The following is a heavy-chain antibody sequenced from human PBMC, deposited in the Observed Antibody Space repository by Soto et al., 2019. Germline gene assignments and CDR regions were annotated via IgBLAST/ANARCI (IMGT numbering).Heavy chain of an antibody. V-gene: IGHV3-23*01. CDR3: AKELLSSRGTFDI. Sequence: EVQLLESGGGLVQPGGSLRLSCAASGFTFSSYAMSWVRQAPGKGLEWVSAISGSGGSTYYADSVKGRFTISRDNSMSTLYLQMNSLRAEDTAVYYCAKELLSSRGTFDISGQGTMVTVSS. CDR2: ISGSGGST. D-gene: IGHD6-13*01. J-gene: IGHJ3*02. CDR1: GFTFSSYA.